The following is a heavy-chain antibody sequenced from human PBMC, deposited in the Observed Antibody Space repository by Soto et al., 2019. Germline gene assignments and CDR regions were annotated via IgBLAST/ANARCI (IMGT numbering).Heavy chain of an antibody. V-gene: IGHV3-33*01. CDR1: GFTFSSYG. J-gene: IGHJ4*02. CDR3: ARVGSISGWYDY. Sequence: QVQLVESGGGVVQPGRSLRLSCAASGFTFSSYGMHWVRQAPGEGLEWVAVIWYDGSNKYYADSVKGRFTISRDNSKNTLYLQMNSLRAEDTAVYYCARVGSISGWYDYWGQGTLVTVSS. D-gene: IGHD6-19*01. CDR2: IWYDGSNK.